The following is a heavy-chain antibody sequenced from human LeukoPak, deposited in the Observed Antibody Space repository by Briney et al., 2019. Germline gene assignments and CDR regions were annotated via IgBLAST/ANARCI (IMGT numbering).Heavy chain of an antibody. D-gene: IGHD3-22*01. CDR3: ARGGYYDSPILDY. Sequence: PGRSLRLSCVASGFTFSSYAMHWARQAPGKGLEWVAVISYDGSNKYYADSVKGRFTIARDNSKNTLHLQMNSLRAEDTAVYYCARGGYYDSPILDYWGQGTLVTVSS. CDR2: ISYDGSNK. CDR1: GFTFSSYA. V-gene: IGHV3-30-3*01. J-gene: IGHJ4*02.